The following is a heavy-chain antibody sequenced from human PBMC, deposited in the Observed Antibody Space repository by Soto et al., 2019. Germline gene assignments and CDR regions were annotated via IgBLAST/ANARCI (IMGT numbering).Heavy chain of an antibody. CDR2: ISGSGGST. Sequence: PGGSLRLSCAASGFTFSSYAMSWVRQAPGKGLEWVSAISGSGGSTYYADSVKGRFTISRDNSKNTLYLQMNSLRAKDTAVYYCAKKRASATKRPSWAFDYWGQGTLVTVSS. J-gene: IGHJ4*02. CDR3: AKKRASATKRPSWAFDY. D-gene: IGHD2-8*01. V-gene: IGHV3-23*01. CDR1: GFTFSSYA.